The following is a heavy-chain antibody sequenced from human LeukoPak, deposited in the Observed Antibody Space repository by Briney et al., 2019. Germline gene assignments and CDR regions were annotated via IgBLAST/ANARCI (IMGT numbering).Heavy chain of an antibody. D-gene: IGHD3-22*01. J-gene: IGHJ4*02. CDR1: GYTFTGYY. CDR2: INPNSGGT. CDR3: ARGAGHDSSGYYRHFDY. Sequence: ASVKVSCKASGYTFTGYYMHWVRQAPRRGLEWMGWINPNSGGTNYAQKFQGRVTMTRDTSISTAYMELSRLRSDDTAVYYCARGAGHDSSGYYRHFDYWGQGTLVTVSS. V-gene: IGHV1-2*02.